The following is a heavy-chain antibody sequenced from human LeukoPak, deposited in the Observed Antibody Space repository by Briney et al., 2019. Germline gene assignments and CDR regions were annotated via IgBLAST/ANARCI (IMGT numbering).Heavy chain of an antibody. CDR2: INHSGST. CDR3: ARADIENWFDP. D-gene: IGHD2-15*01. J-gene: IGHJ5*02. CDR1: GGSFSGYF. Sequence: SETLSLTCAVYGGSFSGYFWTWIRQPPGKGLEWIGDINHSGSTNYNTSLKSRVTISVDTSNNHFSLKLSSVTAADTAVYYCARADIENWFDPWGQGTLVTVSS. V-gene: IGHV4-34*01.